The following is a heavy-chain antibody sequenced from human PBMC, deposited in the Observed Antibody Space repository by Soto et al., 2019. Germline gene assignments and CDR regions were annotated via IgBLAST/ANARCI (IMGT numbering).Heavy chain of an antibody. CDR3: ARDGCYYDSSGYPYYYGMDV. D-gene: IGHD3-22*01. Sequence: QLQLQESGSGLVKPSQTLSLTCAVSGGSISSGGYSWSWIRQPPGKGLEWIGYIYHSGSTYYNPSLKSRVTISVDTSKNQFFLNLDSVTAADTAVYYCARDGCYYDSSGYPYYYGMDVWGQGTTVTVSS. CDR1: GGSISSGGYS. J-gene: IGHJ6*02. CDR2: IYHSGST. V-gene: IGHV4-30-2*01.